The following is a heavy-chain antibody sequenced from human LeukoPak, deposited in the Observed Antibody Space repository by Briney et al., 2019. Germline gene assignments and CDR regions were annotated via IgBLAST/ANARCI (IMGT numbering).Heavy chain of an antibody. V-gene: IGHV1-24*01. J-gene: IGHJ3*02. Sequence: ASVKVSCKVSGYTLTELSMHWMRQAPGKGLEWMGGFDPEDGETIYAQKFQGRVTMTEDTSTDTAYMELSSLRSEDTAVYYCATGYSYGQDAFDIWGQGTMVTVSS. D-gene: IGHD5-18*01. CDR2: FDPEDGET. CDR1: GYTLTELS. CDR3: ATGYSYGQDAFDI.